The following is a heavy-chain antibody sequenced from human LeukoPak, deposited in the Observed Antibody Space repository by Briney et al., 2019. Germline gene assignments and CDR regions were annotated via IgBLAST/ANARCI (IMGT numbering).Heavy chain of an antibody. V-gene: IGHV3-23*01. J-gene: IGHJ5*02. D-gene: IGHD3-22*01. CDR2: ISDSGGST. CDR1: GFTFSSYA. CDR3: AKKTYYYDTSGSPRGWFDP. Sequence: PGGSLRLSCAASGFTFSSYAMSWVRQAPGKGLEWVSTISDSGGSTYYADSVRGRFTISRDNSKNTLYLQMSGLRAEDTAVYYCAKKTYYYDTSGSPRGWFDPWGQGTLVTVSS.